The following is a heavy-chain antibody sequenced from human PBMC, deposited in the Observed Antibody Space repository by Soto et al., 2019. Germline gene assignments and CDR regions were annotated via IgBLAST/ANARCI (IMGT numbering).Heavy chain of an antibody. D-gene: IGHD5-12*01. CDR2: ISYDGSNK. V-gene: IGHV3-30*03. Sequence: GGSLRLSCVASGFTFSSHSMHWVRQAPGKGLEWVAVISYDGSNKYCADSVKGRFTISRDNAKNSLYLQMNSLRAEDTAVYYCAREWDGDGYNSGWFDPWGQGTLVTVSS. CDR1: GFTFSSHS. J-gene: IGHJ5*02. CDR3: AREWDGDGYNSGWFDP.